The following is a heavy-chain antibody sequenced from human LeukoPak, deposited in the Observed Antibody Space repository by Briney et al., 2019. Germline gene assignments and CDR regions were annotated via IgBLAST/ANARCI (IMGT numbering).Heavy chain of an antibody. D-gene: IGHD3-10*01. Sequence: SVKVSCKATGYTFTAYYMQWVRQAPGQGLEWMGGIIPIFGTANYAQKFQGRVTITADKSTSTAYMELSSLRSEDTAVYYCARKLLWFGERGVGYYYYMDVWGKGTTVTVSS. CDR1: GYTFTAYY. CDR3: ARKLLWFGERGVGYYYYMDV. V-gene: IGHV1-69*06. CDR2: IIPIFGTA. J-gene: IGHJ6*03.